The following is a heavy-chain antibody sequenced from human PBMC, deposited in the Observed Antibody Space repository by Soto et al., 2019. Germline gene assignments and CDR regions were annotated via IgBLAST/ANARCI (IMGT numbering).Heavy chain of an antibody. CDR3: ERGREEGASPIFI. J-gene: IGHJ4*03. V-gene: IGHV3-74*01. CDR1: GFTFSSPW. Sequence: PGGSLRLSCVASGFTFSSPWMHWVRQSPGKGLVWVSRINSDGSDTTYADSVKGRFTISRDNAKNTLYLQMHSLRAEDTAVYFCERGREEGASPIFIGGQGTLVTFSS. D-gene: IGHD3-3*01. CDR2: INSDGSDT.